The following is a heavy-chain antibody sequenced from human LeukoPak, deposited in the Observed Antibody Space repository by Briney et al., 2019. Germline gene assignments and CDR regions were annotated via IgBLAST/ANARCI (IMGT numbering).Heavy chain of an antibody. CDR3: ARVKRGYSYGFHPGWFDP. J-gene: IGHJ5*02. CDR2: INHSGST. D-gene: IGHD5-18*01. CDR1: GGSFSGYY. V-gene: IGHV4-34*01. Sequence: SETLSLTCAVYGGSFSGYYWSWIRQPPGKGLEWIGEINHSGSTNYNPSLKSRVTISVDTSKNQFSLKLSSVTAADTAVYYCARVKRGYSYGFHPGWFDPWGQGTLSPSPQ.